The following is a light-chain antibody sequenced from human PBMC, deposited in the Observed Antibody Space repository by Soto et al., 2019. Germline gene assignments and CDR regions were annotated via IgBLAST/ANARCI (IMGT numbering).Light chain of an antibody. J-gene: IGLJ2*01. CDR3: AAWDDSLNGVV. Sequence: QAVVTQPPSASGTPGQRVTISCSGSSSNIGSKTVNWYQQLPGTAPKLLIYSNNQRPSVVPDRFSGSKSGTSASLAISGLQSEDEADYYCAAWDDSLNGVVFGGGTKLTVL. V-gene: IGLV1-44*01. CDR2: SNN. CDR1: SSNIGSKT.